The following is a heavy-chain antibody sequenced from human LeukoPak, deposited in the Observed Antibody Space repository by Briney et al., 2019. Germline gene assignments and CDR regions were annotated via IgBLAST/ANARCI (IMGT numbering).Heavy chain of an antibody. D-gene: IGHD3-16*02. CDR3: ARDSEDYVWGSYRSTQGFDY. J-gene: IGHJ4*02. CDR1: GGSISSYY. Sequence: SETLSLTCTVSGGSISSYYWSWIRQPSGKGLEWIGYIYYSGSTNYNPSLKSRVTISVDTSKNQFSLKLSSVTAADTAVYYCARDSEDYVWGSYRSTQGFDYWGQGTLVTVSS. CDR2: IYYSGST. V-gene: IGHV4-59*01.